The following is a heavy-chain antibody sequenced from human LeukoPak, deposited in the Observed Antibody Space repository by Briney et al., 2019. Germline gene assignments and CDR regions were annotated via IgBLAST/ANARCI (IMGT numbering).Heavy chain of an antibody. Sequence: GGSLRLSCAASGFTFSSYAMHWVRQAPGKGLEWVSAISGSGGSTYYADSVKGRFTISRDNSKNTLYLQMNSLRAEDTAVYYCAKDSTPGALYYYYGMDVWGQGTTVTVSS. J-gene: IGHJ6*02. D-gene: IGHD2-15*01. CDR3: AKDSTPGALYYYYGMDV. CDR1: GFTFSSYA. V-gene: IGHV3-23*01. CDR2: ISGSGGST.